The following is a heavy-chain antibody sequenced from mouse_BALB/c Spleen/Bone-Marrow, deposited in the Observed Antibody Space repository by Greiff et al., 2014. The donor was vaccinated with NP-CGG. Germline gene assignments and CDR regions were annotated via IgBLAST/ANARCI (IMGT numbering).Heavy chain of an antibody. CDR1: GYTFTNYW. Sequence: VQLKESGTVLARPGASLRMSCKASGYTFTNYWINWIKQRPGQGLEWIGAIYHGNNDAKYTQKFKAKAKLTAVTSTSTADMELSSLTNEDSAVYYCARNWDWVFAYWGQGTLVTVSA. V-gene: IGHV1-5*01. CDR2: IYHGNNDA. J-gene: IGHJ3*01. D-gene: IGHD4-1*01. CDR3: ARNWDWVFAY.